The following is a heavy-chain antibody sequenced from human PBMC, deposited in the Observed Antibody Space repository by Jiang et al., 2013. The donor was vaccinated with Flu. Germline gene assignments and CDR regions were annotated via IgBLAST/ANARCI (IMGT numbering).Heavy chain of an antibody. CDR1: GYTFISYA. D-gene: IGHD3-3*01. V-gene: IGHV1-3*01. Sequence: SGAEVKKPGASVKVSCKASGYTFISYAMHWVRQAPGQRLEWMGWIDAGNGNTKYSQKFQGRVTIIRDTSASTLYMELSSLRSEDTAVYYCARGLPMSDFWSGYLGGTADYWGQGTLVTVSS. CDR2: IDAGNGNT. J-gene: IGHJ4*02. CDR3: ARGLPMSDFWSGYLGGTADY.